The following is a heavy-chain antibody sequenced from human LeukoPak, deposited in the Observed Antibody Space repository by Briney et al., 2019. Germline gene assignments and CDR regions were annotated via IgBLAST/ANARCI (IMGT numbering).Heavy chain of an antibody. CDR1: GFTFSNYA. D-gene: IGHD3-22*01. Sequence: GGSLRLSCAASGFTFSNYAMTWVRQAPGKGLEWVSCIIGSGGTTYYADSVKGRFTISRDNSKNTVYLQMYGLRAEDTAIYYCAKDYYYAGSIHDTSGFPMDVWGQGTTVTVSS. CDR3: AKDYYYAGSIHDTSGFPMDV. CDR2: IIGSGGTT. J-gene: IGHJ6*02. V-gene: IGHV3-23*01.